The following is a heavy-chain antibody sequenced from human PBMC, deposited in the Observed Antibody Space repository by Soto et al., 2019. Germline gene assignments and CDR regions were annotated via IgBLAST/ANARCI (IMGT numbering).Heavy chain of an antibody. CDR1: GFTFSSYA. V-gene: IGHV3-23*01. CDR2: IGGSGGST. J-gene: IGHJ5*02. Sequence: GGSLRLSCAASGFTFSSYAMSWVRQAPGKGLEWVSAIGGSGGSTYYADSVKGRFTISRDNSKNTLYLQMNSLGAEDTAVYYCAKLRHVVGAPRWFDPWGQGTLVTVSS. CDR3: AKLRHVVGAPRWFDP. D-gene: IGHD1-26*01.